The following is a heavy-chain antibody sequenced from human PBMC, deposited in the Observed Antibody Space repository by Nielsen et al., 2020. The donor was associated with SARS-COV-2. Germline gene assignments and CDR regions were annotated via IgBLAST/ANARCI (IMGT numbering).Heavy chain of an antibody. D-gene: IGHD4-17*01. Sequence: WVRQAPGQGLEWMGIINPSGGSTSYAQKFQGRVTMTRDTSTSTVYMELSSLRSEDTAVYYCARDLAVTTAPHGMDVWGQGTTVTVSS. CDR2: INPSGGST. V-gene: IGHV1-46*01. J-gene: IGHJ6*02. CDR3: ARDLAVTTAPHGMDV.